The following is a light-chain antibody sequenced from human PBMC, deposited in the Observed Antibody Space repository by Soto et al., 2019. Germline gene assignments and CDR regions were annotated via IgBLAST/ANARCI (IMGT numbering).Light chain of an antibody. J-gene: IGLJ1*01. CDR2: DVT. CDR1: SSDVGGYDY. V-gene: IGLV2-14*01. Sequence: QSVPTHPASVSGSPGQSITVSCTGTSSDVGGYDYVSWYQQHPGNAPKLLISDVTNRPSGVSNRFSGSKSGNTASLTISGLPTEDEADYSCTSYTSSSTYVFGTGTKVTVL. CDR3: TSYTSSSTYV.